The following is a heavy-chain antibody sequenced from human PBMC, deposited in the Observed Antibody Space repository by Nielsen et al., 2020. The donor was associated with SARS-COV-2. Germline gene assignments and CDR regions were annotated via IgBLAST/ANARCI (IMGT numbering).Heavy chain of an antibody. J-gene: IGHJ6*02. V-gene: IGHV1-69*04. CDR3: ARDLFIVATISGMDV. CDR1: GGTFSSYA. Sequence: SVKVSCKASGGTFSSYAISWARQAPGQGLEWMGRIIPILGIANYAQKFQGRVTITADKSTSTAYMELSSLRSEDTAAYYCARDLFIVATISGMDVWGQGTTVTVSS. D-gene: IGHD5-12*01. CDR2: IIPILGIA.